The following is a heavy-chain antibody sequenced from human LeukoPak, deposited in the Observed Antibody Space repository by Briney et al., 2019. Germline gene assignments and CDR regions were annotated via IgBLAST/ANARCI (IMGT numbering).Heavy chain of an antibody. D-gene: IGHD5-18*01. Sequence: GGSLRLSCAVSGFISSSYTMNWVRQGPGKGLEWVSCISSSSSYIYYADSVKGRFTISRDNAKNSLYLQVNSLRAEDTAVYYCARGEDSYGPLYYHYYMDVWGKGTTVTVSS. CDR3: ARGEDSYGPLYYHYYMDV. J-gene: IGHJ6*03. V-gene: IGHV3-21*01. CDR2: ISSSSSYI. CDR1: GFISSSYT.